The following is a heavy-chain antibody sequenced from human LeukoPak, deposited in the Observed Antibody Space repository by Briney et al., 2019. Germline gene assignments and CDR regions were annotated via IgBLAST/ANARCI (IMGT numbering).Heavy chain of an antibody. V-gene: IGHV3-23*01. J-gene: IGHJ6*03. CDR2: ISGCGGST. D-gene: IGHD3-22*01. CDR1: GFTFSSYA. CDR3: TTDAPDYSSGPWYYYYYMDV. Sequence: GGSLRLSCAASGFTFSSYAMSWVRQAPGKGLEWVSAISGCGGSTYYADSVKGRFTISRDNSKNTLYLQMNSLKTEDTAVYYCTTDAPDYSSGPWYYYYYMDVWGKGTTVTVSS.